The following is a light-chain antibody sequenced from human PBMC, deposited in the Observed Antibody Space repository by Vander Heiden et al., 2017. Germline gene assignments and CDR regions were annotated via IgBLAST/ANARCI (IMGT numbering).Light chain of an antibody. V-gene: IGKV1-39*01. Sequence: DIQMTQTPSSLSASVGDRVTITCRASQSISSYLNWYQQKPGKAPKLLIYAASSLQSGVPSRFSGSGSGTDFTLTISSLQPEDFETYYCQQSYSTPSTFGQGTRLEIK. CDR1: QSISSY. CDR3: QQSYSTPST. J-gene: IGKJ5*01. CDR2: AAS.